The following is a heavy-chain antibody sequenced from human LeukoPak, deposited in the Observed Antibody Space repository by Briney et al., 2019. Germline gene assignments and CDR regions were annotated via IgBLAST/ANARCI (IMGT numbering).Heavy chain of an antibody. D-gene: IGHD3-3*02. CDR2: IYHSGST. J-gene: IGHJ6*02. CDR3: ARVGISGIAFGMDV. Sequence: SQTLSVTCAVSGGSISSGGYSWRWIRQPPGRGLEWIGYIYHSGSTYYNPSLKSRVTISVDRSKNQFSLKLSSVTAADTAVYYCARVGISGIAFGMDVWGQGTTVTVSS. CDR1: GGSISSGGYS. V-gene: IGHV4-30-2*01.